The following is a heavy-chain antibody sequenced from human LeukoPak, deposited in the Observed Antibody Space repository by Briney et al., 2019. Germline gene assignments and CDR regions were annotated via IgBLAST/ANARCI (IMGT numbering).Heavy chain of an antibody. Sequence: GGSLRLSCAASGFTFSDYYMSWIRQAPGKGLEWVSYISSSGSTIYYADSVKGRFTISRDNAKNSLYLQMNSLRAEDTAVYYCARTYSSSWYKTDWFDPWGQGTLVTVSS. V-gene: IGHV3-11*01. CDR1: GFTFSDYY. CDR2: ISSSGSTI. CDR3: ARTYSSSWYKTDWFDP. D-gene: IGHD6-13*01. J-gene: IGHJ5*02.